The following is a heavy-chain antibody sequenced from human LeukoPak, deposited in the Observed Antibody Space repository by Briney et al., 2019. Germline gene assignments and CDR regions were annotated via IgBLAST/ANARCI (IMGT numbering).Heavy chain of an antibody. D-gene: IGHD3-22*01. J-gene: IGHJ4*02. CDR3: VTYYFDSSGPKTNY. CDR1: GGSIGSSGYY. V-gene: IGHV4-39*01. Sequence: PSETLSLTCTVSGGSIGSSGYYWGWLRQPPGKGLEWIGSVYSSGSSYYNPSLKSRVTISVATSKNQFSLKLSSVTAADTAVYYCVTYYFDSSGPKTNYWGQGTLVTVSS. CDR2: VYSSGSS.